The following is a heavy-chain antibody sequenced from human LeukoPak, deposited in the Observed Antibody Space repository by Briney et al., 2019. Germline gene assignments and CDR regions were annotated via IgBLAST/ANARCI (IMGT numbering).Heavy chain of an antibody. Sequence: GGSLRLSCAASGFTFSSYAMSWVRQAPGKGLEWVSGISGSGGSTYYADSVKGRFTISRDNSKNTEYLQMNSLRAEDTAVYYCAKDIVVVPAPVGYFDLRGRGTLVTVSS. CDR2: ISGSGGST. D-gene: IGHD2-2*01. V-gene: IGHV3-23*01. CDR3: AKDIVVVPAPVGYFDL. J-gene: IGHJ2*01. CDR1: GFTFSSYA.